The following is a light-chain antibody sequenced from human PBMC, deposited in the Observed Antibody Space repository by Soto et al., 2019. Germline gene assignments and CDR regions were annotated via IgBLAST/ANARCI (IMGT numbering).Light chain of an antibody. J-gene: IGKJ5*01. CDR2: AAS. CDR1: QGISNY. CDR3: QEYNSAPIT. V-gene: IGKV1-27*01. Sequence: DIPMTQSPSSLSASVGDRVTITCRASQGISNYLAWYQQKPGKVPKLLIYAASTLQSGVPSRFSGSRSGTDFTLTISSLQPEDVATYYCQEYNSAPITVGQGTRLEI.